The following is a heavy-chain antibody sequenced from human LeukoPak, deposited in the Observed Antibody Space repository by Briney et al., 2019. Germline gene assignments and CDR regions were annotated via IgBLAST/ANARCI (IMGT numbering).Heavy chain of an antibody. J-gene: IGHJ4*02. CDR1: GGSISNKY. Sequence: PSETLSLTCTVSGGSISNKYWSWIRQPPGKGLEWIGYIYYSGSTNYNPSLKSRVTILVDTSKNQFSLKLSSVTAADTAVYYCARGADPKKTFDYWGQGTLVTVSS. CDR2: IYYSGST. CDR3: ARGADPKKTFDY. V-gene: IGHV4-59*12.